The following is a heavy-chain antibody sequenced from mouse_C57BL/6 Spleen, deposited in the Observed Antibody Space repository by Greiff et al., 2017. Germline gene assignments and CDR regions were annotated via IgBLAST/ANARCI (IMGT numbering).Heavy chain of an antibody. J-gene: IGHJ4*01. CDR1: GYTFTSYW. D-gene: IGHD1-1*01. V-gene: IGHV1-52*01. Sequence: QVQLKQPGAELVRPGSSVKLSCKASGYTFTSYWMHWVKQRPIQGLEWIGNIDPSDSETHYNQKFKDKATLTVDKSSSTAYMQLSSLTSEDSAVYYCAREDYYGSGMGMDYWGQGTSVTVSS. CDR2: IDPSDSET. CDR3: AREDYYGSGMGMDY.